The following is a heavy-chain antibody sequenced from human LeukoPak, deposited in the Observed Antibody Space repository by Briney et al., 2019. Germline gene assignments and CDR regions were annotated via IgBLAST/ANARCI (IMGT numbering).Heavy chain of an antibody. Sequence: PGGSLRLSCAASGFTFSSYDMHWVRQATGKGLEWVSAIGTAGDTYYPGSVKGRFTISRENAKNSLYLQMNSLRAGDTAVYYCAGGKAAGEYYYGMDVWGQGTTVTVSS. CDR1: GFTFSSYD. D-gene: IGHD6-13*01. J-gene: IGHJ6*02. V-gene: IGHV3-13*01. CDR2: IGTAGDT. CDR3: AGGKAAGEYYYGMDV.